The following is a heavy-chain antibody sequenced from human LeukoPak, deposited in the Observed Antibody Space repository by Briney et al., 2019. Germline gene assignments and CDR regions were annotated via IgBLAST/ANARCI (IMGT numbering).Heavy chain of an antibody. J-gene: IGHJ4*02. CDR2: IYSGGST. CDR3: ARINILTGYSYFDY. CDR1: GFTVSSNY. D-gene: IGHD3-9*01. Sequence: GGSLRLSCAASGFTVSSNYMSWVRQAPGKGLEWVSVIYSGGSTYYADSVKGRFTISRDNSKNTLYLQMNSLRAEDTAVYYCARINILTGYSYFDYWGQGTLVTVSS. V-gene: IGHV3-53*01.